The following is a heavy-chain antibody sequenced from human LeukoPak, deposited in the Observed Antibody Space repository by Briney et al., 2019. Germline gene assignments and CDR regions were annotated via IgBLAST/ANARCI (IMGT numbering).Heavy chain of an antibody. J-gene: IGHJ4*02. CDR1: GFTFSSYS. CDR2: ISSSSSYI. D-gene: IGHD5-18*01. V-gene: IGHV3-21*01. CDR3: ARVGYSYGANYFDY. Sequence: GGSLRLPCAASGFTFSSYSMNWVRQAPGKGLEWVSSISSSSSYIYYADSVKGRFTISRDNATNSLYLQMNSLRAEDTAVYYCARVGYSYGANYFDYWGQGTLVTVSS.